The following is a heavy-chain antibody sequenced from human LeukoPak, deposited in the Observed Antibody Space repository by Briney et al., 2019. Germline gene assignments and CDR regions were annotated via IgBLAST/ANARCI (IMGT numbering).Heavy chain of an antibody. D-gene: IGHD2-15*01. J-gene: IGHJ4*02. V-gene: IGHV1-69*06. Sequence: LVKVSCKASGGTFSSYAISWVRQAPGQGLEWMGGIIPIFGTANYAQKFQGRVTITADKSTSTAYMELSSLRSDDTAVYYCATDPVGYCNANGCYSVDYWGQGTLVTVSS. CDR2: IIPIFGTA. CDR3: ATDPVGYCNANGCYSVDY. CDR1: GGTFSSYA.